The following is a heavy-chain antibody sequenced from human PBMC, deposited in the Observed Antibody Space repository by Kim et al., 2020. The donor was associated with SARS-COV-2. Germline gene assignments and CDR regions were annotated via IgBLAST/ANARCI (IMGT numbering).Heavy chain of an antibody. CDR3: ASEILGVHSGSDAFEM. D-gene: IGHD1-26*01. V-gene: IGHV3-48*03. CDR2: INSAGSTI. CDR1: GLTLSYYD. J-gene: IGHJ3*02. Sequence: GGSLRLSCEGSGLTLSYYDMNWVRQAPGRGLEWLSHINSAGSTIFYADSVKGRFTISRDNAQNSLFLHMTSLRAEDTALYHCASEILGVHSGSDAFEMWGQGTQVTVSS.